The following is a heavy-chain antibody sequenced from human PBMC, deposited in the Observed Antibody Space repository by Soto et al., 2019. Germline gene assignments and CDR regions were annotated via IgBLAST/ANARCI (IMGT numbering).Heavy chain of an antibody. V-gene: IGHV3-21*01. CDR2: ISSSSSYI. J-gene: IGHJ4*02. CDR3: ARNPCSGGSCESDY. Sequence: EVQLVESGGGLVKPGGSLRLSCAASGFTFSSYSMNWVRQAPGKGLEWVSSISSSSSYIYYADSVKGRFTISRDNAKNSLYLQMNSLRAEDTAVYYCARNPCSGGSCESDYWGQGTLVTVSS. CDR1: GFTFSSYS. D-gene: IGHD2-15*01.